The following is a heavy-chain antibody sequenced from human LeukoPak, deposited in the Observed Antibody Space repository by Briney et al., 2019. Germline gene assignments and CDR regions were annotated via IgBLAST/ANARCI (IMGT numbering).Heavy chain of an antibody. CDR2: ISGNSGTT. Sequence: PGGSLRLSCAASGFTFSSYGMSWVRQAPGKGLEWVSGISGNSGTTYYADSVKGRFTISRDNAKNSLYLQMNSLRAEDTAVYYCWVQRSGTEFDYWGQGTLVTVSS. J-gene: IGHJ4*02. V-gene: IGHV3-23*01. CDR3: WVQRSGTEFDY. CDR1: GFTFSSYG. D-gene: IGHD3-3*01.